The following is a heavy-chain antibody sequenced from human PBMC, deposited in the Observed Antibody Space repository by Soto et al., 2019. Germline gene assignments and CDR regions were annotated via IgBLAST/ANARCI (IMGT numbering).Heavy chain of an antibody. D-gene: IGHD2-15*01. J-gene: IGHJ3*02. CDR3: ARGPIVVVVAALAFDI. Sequence: QVQLQESGPGLVKPSETPSLTCTVSGGSISSYYWSWIRQPPGKGLEWIGYIYYSGSTNYNPSLKSRVTISVDTSKNQFSLKLSSVTAADTAVYYCARGPIVVVVAALAFDIWGQGTMVTVSS. CDR1: GGSISSYY. CDR2: IYYSGST. V-gene: IGHV4-59*01.